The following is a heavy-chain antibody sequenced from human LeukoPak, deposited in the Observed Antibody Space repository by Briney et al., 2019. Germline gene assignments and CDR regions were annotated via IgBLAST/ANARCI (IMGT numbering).Heavy chain of an antibody. V-gene: IGHV4-4*02. Sequence: SETLSLTCAVSGGSISSSNWWSWVRQSPGKGLEWIGEIYHSGSTNYNPSLRSRVSISIDKSKNQFSLKLSSVTAADTAVYYCAKDPSYSSSWYFRAWFDPWGQGTLVTVSS. J-gene: IGHJ5*02. CDR3: AKDPSYSSSWYFRAWFDP. D-gene: IGHD6-13*01. CDR2: IYHSGST. CDR1: GGSISSSNW.